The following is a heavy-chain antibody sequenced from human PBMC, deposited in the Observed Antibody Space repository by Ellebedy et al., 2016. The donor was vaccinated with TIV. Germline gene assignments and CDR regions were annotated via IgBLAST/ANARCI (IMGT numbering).Heavy chain of an antibody. CDR1: GFTVSSSY. J-gene: IGHJ4*02. CDR3: AVSYRSGWEFDY. Sequence: PGGSLRLSCAASGFTVSSSYMTWVRQAPGKGLEYLSLIYSVETGGSTYYADSVKGRFTIYRDNSKNTLYLQMNGLRTEDTAVYYCAVSYRSGWEFDYWGQGTLVTVSS. CDR2: IYSVETGGST. D-gene: IGHD6-19*01. V-gene: IGHV3-53*01.